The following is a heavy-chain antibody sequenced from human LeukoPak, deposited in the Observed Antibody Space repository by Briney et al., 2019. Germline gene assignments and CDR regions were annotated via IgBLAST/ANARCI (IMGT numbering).Heavy chain of an antibody. Sequence: SETLSLTCTVSSGSISTSNYYWGWIRQPPGKGLEWIGSIYYSGSTYYNPSLKSRVTISVDTSKNQFSLKLSSVTAADTAVYYCARRGSGWYSGNGWFDPWGQGTLVTVSS. D-gene: IGHD6-19*01. CDR3: ARRGSGWYSGNGWFDP. CDR2: IYYSGST. J-gene: IGHJ5*02. CDR1: SGSISTSNYY. V-gene: IGHV4-39*01.